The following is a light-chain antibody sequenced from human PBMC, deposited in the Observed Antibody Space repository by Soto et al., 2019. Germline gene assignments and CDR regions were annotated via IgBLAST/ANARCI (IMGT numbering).Light chain of an antibody. CDR2: DAS. CDR1: ESVSRY. Sequence: EIVLTQSPATLSLSPGNRATLSCRASESVSRYLAWYQQKPGQAPRLLIYDASSRAAGIPARFSGSGSGTDVTPTITSLEPEDFAVYYCQQRSDWPSTFGGGTKVEIK. V-gene: IGKV3-11*01. CDR3: QQRSDWPST. J-gene: IGKJ4*01.